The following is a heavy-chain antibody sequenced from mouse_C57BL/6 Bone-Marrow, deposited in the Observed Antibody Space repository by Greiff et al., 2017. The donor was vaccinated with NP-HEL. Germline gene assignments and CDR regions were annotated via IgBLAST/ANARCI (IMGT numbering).Heavy chain of an antibody. V-gene: IGHV6-3*01. D-gene: IGHD2-10*01. CDR3: TGSSLPMDY. Sequence: DVMLVESGGGLVQPGGSMKLSCVASGFTFSNYWMNWVRQSPEKGLEWVAQIRLKSDNYATHYAESVKGRFTISRDDSKSSVYLQMNNLRAEDTGIYYCTGSSLPMDYWGQGTSVTVSS. CDR1: GFTFSNYW. J-gene: IGHJ4*01. CDR2: IRLKSDNYAT.